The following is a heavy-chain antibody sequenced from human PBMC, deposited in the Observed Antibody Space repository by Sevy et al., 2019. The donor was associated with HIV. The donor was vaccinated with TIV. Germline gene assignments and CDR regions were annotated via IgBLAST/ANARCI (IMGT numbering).Heavy chain of an antibody. D-gene: IGHD6-19*01. CDR1: GFTFGDYA. Sequence: GGSLRLSCTASGFTFGDYAMSWFRQAPGKGLERVGFIRSKAYGGTTEYAASVKGRFTISRDDSKSIAYLQMNSLKTEDTAVYYCTNTRVAVAGALPYYYYGMDVWGQGTTVTVSS. J-gene: IGHJ6*02. CDR2: IRSKAYGGTT. V-gene: IGHV3-49*03. CDR3: TNTRVAVAGALPYYYYGMDV.